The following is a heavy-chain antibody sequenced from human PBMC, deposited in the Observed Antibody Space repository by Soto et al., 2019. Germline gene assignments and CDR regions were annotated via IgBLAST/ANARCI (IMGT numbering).Heavy chain of an antibody. CDR3: ARAGLRYCSSTSCYHGYYYYGMDV. Sequence: VQLVQSGAEVKKPGSSVKVSCKASGGTFSSYAISWVRQAPGQGLEWMGGIIPIFGTANYAQKFQGRVTITADESTSTAYMELSSLRSEDTAVYYCARAGLRYCSSTSCYHGYYYYGMDVWGQGTTVTVSS. CDR2: IIPIFGTA. V-gene: IGHV1-69*01. CDR1: GGTFSSYA. J-gene: IGHJ6*02. D-gene: IGHD2-2*01.